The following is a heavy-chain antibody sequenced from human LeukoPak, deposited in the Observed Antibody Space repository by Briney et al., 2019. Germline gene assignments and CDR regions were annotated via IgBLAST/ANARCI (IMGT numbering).Heavy chain of an antibody. CDR3: AREMDGEYGSGTFYDL. CDR1: NFVFSDYY. CDR2: ISSGGDSI. Sequence: GGSLRLSCAASNFVFSDYYMSWVRQAPGKGLQWVSYISSGGDSICYADSVRGRFTIARDNAKNSLYLQMNSLRADDTAVYYCAREMDGEYGSGTFYDLWGQGNMVTVSS. D-gene: IGHD3-10*01. J-gene: IGHJ5*02. V-gene: IGHV3-11*01.